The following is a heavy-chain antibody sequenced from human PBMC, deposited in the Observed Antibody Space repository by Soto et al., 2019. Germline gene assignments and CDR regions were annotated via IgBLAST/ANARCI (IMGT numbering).Heavy chain of an antibody. CDR2: ISWNSGSI. CDR1: GFTFDDYA. Sequence: EVQLVESGGGLVQPGRSLRLSCAASGFTFDDYAMHWVRQAPGKGLEWVSGISWNSGSIGYADSVKGRFTISRDNAKNYLYLQMNSLRAEDTALYYCAKGSHLGELSLGDYFDYWGQGTLVTVSS. V-gene: IGHV3-9*01. CDR3: AKGSHLGELSLGDYFDY. J-gene: IGHJ4*02. D-gene: IGHD3-16*02.